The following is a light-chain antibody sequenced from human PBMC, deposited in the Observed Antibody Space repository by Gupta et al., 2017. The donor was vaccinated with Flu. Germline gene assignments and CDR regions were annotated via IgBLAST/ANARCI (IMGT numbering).Light chain of an antibody. CDR3: QQRSNWPRT. CDR1: QSVRSY. J-gene: IGKJ1*01. Sequence: PATLSLYPGERATLSGRASQSVRSYLAWYQQKPGQPPRLLIYDASNRATGIPARFSGSGSGTDFTLTISSLEPEDSAVYYCQQRSNWPRTFGQGTKVEIK. V-gene: IGKV3-11*01. CDR2: DAS.